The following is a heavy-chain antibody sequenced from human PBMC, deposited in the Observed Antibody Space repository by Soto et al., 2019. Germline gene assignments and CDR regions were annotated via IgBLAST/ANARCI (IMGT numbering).Heavy chain of an antibody. J-gene: IGHJ1*01. CDR1: GFSLSTSGVA. CDR2: IYWDNDK. CDR3: THRSSRYFHN. Sequence: QITLKESGPTLVKPTQTLTLTCTFSGFSLSTSGVAVGWIRQPPGKALEWLALIYWDNDKRYSPSLKSRLTITKDTSQYQAVLIMTDLDPLDTAAYYCTHRSSRYFHNWGQGTLVTISS. V-gene: IGHV2-5*02.